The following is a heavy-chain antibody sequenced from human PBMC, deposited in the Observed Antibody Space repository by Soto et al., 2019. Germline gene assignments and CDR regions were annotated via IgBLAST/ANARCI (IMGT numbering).Heavy chain of an antibody. D-gene: IGHD3-3*01. CDR2: ISYDGSNK. Sequence: GGPLRLSCPASGFTSSSYGMHWVRQAPGKGLECVAVISYDGSNKKYANSVKGRFTIARDNYKKTVYLQMSSLRAEDTAVYYCSKHLRLTILGVVNPYYSCGMDVWGQGTTVTVSS. CDR1: GFTSSSYG. V-gene: IGHV3-30*18. J-gene: IGHJ6*02. CDR3: SKHLRLTILGVVNPYYSCGMDV.